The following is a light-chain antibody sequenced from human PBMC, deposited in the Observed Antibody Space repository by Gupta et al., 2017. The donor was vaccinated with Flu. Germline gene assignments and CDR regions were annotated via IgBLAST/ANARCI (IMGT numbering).Light chain of an antibody. Sequence: SALTQPASVSGSPGQSITISCPGTSSDIGGYDYVSWYQQRPGKAPQLMIYDVGNRPSGVSNRFSGSKFGNTASLTISGLQADDEADYYCSAYTRGSAILVTFGGGTRLTV. V-gene: IGLV2-14*03. CDR2: DVG. CDR1: SSDIGGYDY. J-gene: IGLJ2*01. CDR3: SAYTRGSAILVT.